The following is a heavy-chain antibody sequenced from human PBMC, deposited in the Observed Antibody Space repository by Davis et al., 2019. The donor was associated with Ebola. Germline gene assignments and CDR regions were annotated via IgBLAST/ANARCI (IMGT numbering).Heavy chain of an antibody. V-gene: IGHV4-39*01. CDR1: GGSISSSSYY. CDR3: ASRTMIGSRGYFDY. D-gene: IGHD3-22*01. J-gene: IGHJ4*02. CDR2: INHSGST. Sequence: SETLSLTCTVSGGSISSSSYYWGWIRQPPGKGLEWIGEINHSGSTNYNPSLKSRVTISVDTSKNQFSLKLSSVTAADTAVYYCASRTMIGSRGYFDYWGQGTLVTVSS.